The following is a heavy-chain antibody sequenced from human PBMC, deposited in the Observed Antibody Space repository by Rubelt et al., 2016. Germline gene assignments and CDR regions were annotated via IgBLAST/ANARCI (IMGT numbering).Heavy chain of an antibody. D-gene: IGHD3-10*01. J-gene: IGHJ4*02. CDR1: GGSITSSRYF. CDR3: ARQTSMVRGYHFDY. CDR2: IYYSGST. V-gene: IGHV4-39*07. Sequence: QLQLQESGPGLVKPSETLSLTCTVSGGSITSSRYFWGWIRQPPGKGLEWIGTIYYSGSTYYNPSLMSRVTISVDTSKNQFALKLSSVTAADTAVYYCARQTSMVRGYHFDYWGQGTLVTVSS.